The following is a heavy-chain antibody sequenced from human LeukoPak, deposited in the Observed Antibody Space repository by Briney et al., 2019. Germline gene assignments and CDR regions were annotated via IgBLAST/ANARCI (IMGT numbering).Heavy chain of an antibody. CDR1: GFIFSNYA. CDR2: ISYDGSNK. CDR3: AKDPNSPYCGGDCYMFDY. J-gene: IGHJ4*02. V-gene: IGHV3-30*04. Sequence: GGSLRLSCTASGFIFSNYAIHWVRQTPGKGLEWVAVISYDGSNKYYADSVKGRFTISRDNSKNTLYLQMNSLRGEDTAVYYCAKDPNSPYCGGDCYMFDYWGQGTLVTVSS. D-gene: IGHD2-21*02.